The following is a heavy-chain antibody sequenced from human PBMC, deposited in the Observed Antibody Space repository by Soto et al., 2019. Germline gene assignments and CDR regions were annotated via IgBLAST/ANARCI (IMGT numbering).Heavy chain of an antibody. V-gene: IGHV3-49*03. J-gene: IGHJ6*02. CDR2: IRSKAYGGTT. Sequence: PGGSLRLSCTASGFTFGDYAMSWFRQAPGKGLEWVGFIRSKAYGGTTEYAASVKGRFTISRDDSKSIAYPQMNSLKTEDTAVYYCTRGGCSGGSCYSMKVDYYGMDVWGQGTTVTVSS. CDR3: TRGGCSGGSCYSMKVDYYGMDV. D-gene: IGHD2-15*01. CDR1: GFTFGDYA.